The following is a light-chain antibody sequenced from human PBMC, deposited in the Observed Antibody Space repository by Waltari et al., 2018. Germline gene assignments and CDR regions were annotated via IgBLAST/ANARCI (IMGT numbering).Light chain of an antibody. V-gene: IGKV3-15*01. CDR2: GAS. CDR1: QTINDN. CDR3: QQYNPWPPSIT. J-gene: IGKJ5*01. Sequence: EIVVTQSLATRSVSPGERATLSCRASQTINDNFAWYHHQPGQAPRLLIYGASTSATGVPTRFSGSRSSTEFAPTTSSLQSAEFATYYCQQYNPWPPSITFGQGTQLEIK.